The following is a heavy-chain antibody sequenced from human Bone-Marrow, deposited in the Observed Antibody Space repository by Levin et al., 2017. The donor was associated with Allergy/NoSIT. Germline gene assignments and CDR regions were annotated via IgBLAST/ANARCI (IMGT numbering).Heavy chain of an antibody. CDR3: AKGGRGNTGLYPFDC. D-gene: IGHD6-19*01. CDR2: ISGGGRST. V-gene: IGHV3-23*01. Sequence: GGSLRLSCAASGLTFSSHAMSWVRQAPGRGLEWVSSISGGGRSTYYADSVRGRFTISRDNSKNTLYLQMNSLRGEDTAVYSCAKGGRGNTGLYPFDCWGQGTLVTVSS. J-gene: IGHJ4*02. CDR1: GLTFSSHA.